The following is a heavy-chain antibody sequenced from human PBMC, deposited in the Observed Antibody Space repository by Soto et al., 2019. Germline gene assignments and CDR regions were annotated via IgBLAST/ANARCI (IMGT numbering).Heavy chain of an antibody. Sequence: SETLSLTCFVSGYSITAGGYYWSWIRHHPGKGLEWIGSFYSSGSIIYNPSLRSRVSISGDTSSNQFSMSLTSVTDADTARYYCARMYSSGSGWFNPWGQGALVTLSS. V-gene: IGHV4-31*03. CDR1: GYSITAGGYY. D-gene: IGHD6-19*01. CDR2: FYSSGSI. J-gene: IGHJ5*02. CDR3: ARMYSSGSGWFNP.